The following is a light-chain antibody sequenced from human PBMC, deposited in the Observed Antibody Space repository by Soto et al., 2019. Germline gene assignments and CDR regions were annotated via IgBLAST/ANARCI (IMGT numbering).Light chain of an antibody. CDR3: QQYKNWPPWT. CDR1: QSVSSN. CDR2: GAS. J-gene: IGKJ1*01. V-gene: IGKV3-15*01. Sequence: EIVFTQSPGTLSLSPGERATLSCRASQSVSSNLAWYQQKPGQAPRLLIHGASTRATGTPARFSGSESGTEFTLTISSLQSEDSAVYYCQQYKNWPPWTFGQGTKVDIK.